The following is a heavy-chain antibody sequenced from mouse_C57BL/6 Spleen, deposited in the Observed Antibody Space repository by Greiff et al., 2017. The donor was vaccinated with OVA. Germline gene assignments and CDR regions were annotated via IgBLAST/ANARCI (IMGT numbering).Heavy chain of an antibody. V-gene: IGHV1-69*01. CDR2: IDPSDSYT. CDR1: GYTFTSYW. CDR3: ARSRKGHDYDVLPSYWYFDV. J-gene: IGHJ1*03. Sequence: QVHVKQPGAELVMPGASVKLSCKASGYTFTSYWMHWVKQRPGQGLEWIGEIDPSDSYTNYNQKFKGKSTLTVDKSSSTAYMQLSSLTSEDSAVYYCARSRKGHDYDVLPSYWYFDVWGTGTTVTVSS. D-gene: IGHD2-4*01.